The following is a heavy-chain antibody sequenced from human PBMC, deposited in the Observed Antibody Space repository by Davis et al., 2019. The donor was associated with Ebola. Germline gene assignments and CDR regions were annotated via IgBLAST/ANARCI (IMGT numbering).Heavy chain of an antibody. CDR2: INGEGTGT. CDR3: GSVFEY. Sequence: PGGSLRLSCEASGFTFTNYWMHWVRQVAGKGLEWVSRINGEGTGTSYADFVKGRFTITRDNAKNTLSLQRNSLRAEDTAVYYCGSVFEYWSQGTLVTVSS. J-gene: IGHJ4*02. V-gene: IGHV3-74*01. CDR1: GFTFTNYW.